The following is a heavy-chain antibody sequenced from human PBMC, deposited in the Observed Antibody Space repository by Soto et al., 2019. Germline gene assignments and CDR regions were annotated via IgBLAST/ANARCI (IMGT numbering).Heavy chain of an antibody. J-gene: IGHJ4*02. D-gene: IGHD3-10*01. CDR1: GYAFTSYY. V-gene: IGHV1-46*03. CDR2: INPSGGST. Sequence: ASVKVSCKASGYAFTSYYMHWVRQAPGQGLEWMGIINPSGGSTSYAQKFQGRVTMTRDTSTSTVYMELSSLRSEDTAVYYCASDPFYDYGSGSWGYCGQGTLVTVSA. CDR3: ASDPFYDYGSGSWGY.